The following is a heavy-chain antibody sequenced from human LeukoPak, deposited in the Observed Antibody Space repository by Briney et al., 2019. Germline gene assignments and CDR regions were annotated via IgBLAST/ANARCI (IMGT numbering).Heavy chain of an antibody. CDR2: INKDGSEI. CDR3: ARDKVTY. Sequence: GRSLRLSCAASGSTFSNYWMSSVRQAPGKGLEWVAHINKDGSEIYYVDSVNGRFTISRDNAKPSLSLQMNSLRVEDTAVYYCARDKVTYWGQGILVTVSS. CDR1: GSTFSNYW. V-gene: IGHV3-7*01. J-gene: IGHJ4*02.